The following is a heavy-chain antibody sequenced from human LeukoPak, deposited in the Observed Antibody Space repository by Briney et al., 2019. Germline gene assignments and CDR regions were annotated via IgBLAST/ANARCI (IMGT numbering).Heavy chain of an antibody. CDR3: ARHDRGKRAFDI. CDR1: GYSISSSNW. CDR2: IYYSGST. V-gene: IGHV4-28*06. D-gene: IGHD4-23*01. J-gene: IGHJ3*02. Sequence: SDTLSLTCAVSGYSISSSNWWGWIRQPPGKGLEWIGYIYYSGSTNYNPSLKSRVTMSVDTSKNQFSLKLSSVIALDTAVYYCARHDRGKRAFDIWGQGTMVTVSS.